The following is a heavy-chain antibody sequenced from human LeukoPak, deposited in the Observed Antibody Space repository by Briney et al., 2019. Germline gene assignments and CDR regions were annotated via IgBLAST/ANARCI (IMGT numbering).Heavy chain of an antibody. CDR2: MSGSGGSI. V-gene: IGHV3-23*01. J-gene: IGHJ4*02. CDR3: AKDGLWGSSGSSGFDY. D-gene: IGHD6-19*01. CDR1: GFSFSSYA. Sequence: GGSLRLSCAASGFSFSSYAMSWVRQAPGKGLEWVSAMSGSGGSIYYADSVKGRFTISRDNSKNTLYLQMNSLRAEDTAVYYCAKDGLWGSSGSSGFDYWGQGTLVTVSS.